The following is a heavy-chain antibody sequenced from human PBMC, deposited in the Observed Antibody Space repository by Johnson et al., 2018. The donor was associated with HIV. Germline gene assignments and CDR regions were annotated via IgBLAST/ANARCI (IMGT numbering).Heavy chain of an antibody. J-gene: IGHJ3*02. D-gene: IGHD2-2*01. CDR3: ARRCSSSSCSHGAFDI. CDR1: GFTVSSTY. CDR2: LYSDGRT. Sequence: MLLVESGGGVVQPGGSLRLSCAASGFTVSSTYMSWVRQAPGKGLEWLSVLYSDGRTYYADSVKGRFPISRDGSKNTLFLQMNSLRAEDTAVYYCARRCSSSSCSHGAFDIWGQGTVVTVSS. V-gene: IGHV3-53*01.